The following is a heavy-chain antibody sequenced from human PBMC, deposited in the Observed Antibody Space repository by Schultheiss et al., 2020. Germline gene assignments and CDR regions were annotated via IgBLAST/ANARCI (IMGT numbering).Heavy chain of an antibody. CDR1: GFTFRTYS. V-gene: IGHV3-7*01. CDR3: ARGPSDDYFYFFDF. Sequence: GGSLRLSCEASGFTFRTYSMSWVSRAPGKGLEWVANIDPRGREEYYLDSVKGRFTISRDNAKNSLYLQMTHLRVEDTAVYYCARGPSDDYFYFFDFWGLGSQVTVSS. D-gene: IGHD2/OR15-2a*01. J-gene: IGHJ4*02. CDR2: IDPRGREE.